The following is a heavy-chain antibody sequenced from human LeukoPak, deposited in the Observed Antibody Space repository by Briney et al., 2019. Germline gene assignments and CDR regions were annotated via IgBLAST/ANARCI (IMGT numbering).Heavy chain of an antibody. J-gene: IGHJ4*02. CDR1: GHTFSCYY. V-gene: IGHV1-2*02. CDR3: ATGVNFDY. Sequence: ASVKVSCTASGHTFSCYYMHWVRRAPGQGLEWMGWINPNSGATNYAQKFQGRVTMTRDTSITTAYMELSSLRSDDTAIFYCATGVNFDYWGQGTLVSVSS. CDR2: INPNSGAT.